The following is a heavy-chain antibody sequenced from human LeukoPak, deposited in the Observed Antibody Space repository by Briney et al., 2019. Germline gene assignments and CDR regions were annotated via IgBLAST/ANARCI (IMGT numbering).Heavy chain of an antibody. J-gene: IGHJ3*02. D-gene: IGHD3-22*01. CDR3: ARNLEDYYDSRGYWVAFDI. CDR1: GYTFTSYY. Sequence: GASVKVSCKASGYTFTSYYMHWVRQAPGQGLEWMGIINPSGGSTSYAQKFQGRVTISVDTSKNQFSLKLSSVTAADTAVYYCARNLEDYYDSRGYWVAFDIWGQGTMVTVSS. V-gene: IGHV1-46*01. CDR2: INPSGGST.